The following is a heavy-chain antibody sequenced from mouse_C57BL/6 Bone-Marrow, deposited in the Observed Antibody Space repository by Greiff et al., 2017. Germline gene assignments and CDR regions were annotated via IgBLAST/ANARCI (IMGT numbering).Heavy chain of an antibody. CDR2: IWRGGST. CDR1: GFSLTSYG. V-gene: IGHV2-5*01. J-gene: IGHJ4*01. CDR3: AKEYGNYLYYAMDY. Sequence: VQLQQSGPGLVQPSQSLSITCTVSGFSLTSYGVHWVRQSPGKGLEWLGVIWRGGSTDYNAAFMSRLSITKDNSKSQVFFKMNSLQADDTAIYYCAKEYGNYLYYAMDYWGQGTSVTVSS. D-gene: IGHD2-1*01.